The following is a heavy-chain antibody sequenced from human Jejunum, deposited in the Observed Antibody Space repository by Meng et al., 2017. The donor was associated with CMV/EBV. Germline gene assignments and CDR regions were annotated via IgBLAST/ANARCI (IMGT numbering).Heavy chain of an antibody. CDR3: GRVLKGGTYLDY. Sequence: SCVASAFTFSNYMWTWVRQAPGKGLEWVASISISDYKFYADSVKGRFSISRDNAKNSLYLHMSSLRGEDTAVYYCGRVLKGGTYLDYWGQGTQVTVSS. CDR2: ISISDYK. CDR1: AFTFSNYM. D-gene: IGHD1-26*01. J-gene: IGHJ4*02. V-gene: IGHV3-21*06.